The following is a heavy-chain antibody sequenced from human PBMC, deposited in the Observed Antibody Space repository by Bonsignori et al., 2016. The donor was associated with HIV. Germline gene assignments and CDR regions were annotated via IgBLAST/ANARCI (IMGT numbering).Heavy chain of an antibody. CDR3: ARDSSSGYYFGQGSRVKYDY. D-gene: IGHD3-22*01. V-gene: IGHV1-69*01. Sequence: WVRQAPGQGLEWMGGIIPIFGTANYAQKFQGRVTITADESTSTAYMELSSLRSEDTAVYYCARDSSSGYYFGQGSRVKYDYWGQGTLVTVSS. J-gene: IGHJ4*02. CDR2: IIPIFGTA.